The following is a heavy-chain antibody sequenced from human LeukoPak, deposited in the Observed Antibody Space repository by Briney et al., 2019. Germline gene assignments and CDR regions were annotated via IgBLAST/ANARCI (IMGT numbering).Heavy chain of an antibody. CDR3: ARSRGEPGVDAFDI. CDR2: IYCSGST. CDR1: GGSISSDY. D-gene: IGHD6-13*01. V-gene: IGHV4-59*08. J-gene: IGHJ3*02. Sequence: SETLSLTCTVSGGSISSDYWSWIRQPPGKGLEWIGYIYCSGSTNYNPSLKSRVTISLDTSMNQFSLKLSSVTAADTAAYYCARSRGEPGVDAFDIWGRGTMVTVSS.